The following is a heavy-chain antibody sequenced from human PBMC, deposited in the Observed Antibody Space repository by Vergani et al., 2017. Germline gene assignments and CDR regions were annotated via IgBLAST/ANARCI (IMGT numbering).Heavy chain of an antibody. D-gene: IGHD3-9*01. CDR3: AHSHMEYFDWLHYFDY. Sequence: QITLKESGPTLVKPTQPLTLTCTFSGFSLSTSGVGVGWIRQPPGKALEWLALIYWDDDKRYSPSLKSRLTITKDTSKNQVVLTMTNMDPVDTATYYCAHSHMEYFDWLHYFDYWGQGTLVTVSS. J-gene: IGHJ4*02. CDR2: IYWDDDK. CDR1: GFSLSTSGVG. V-gene: IGHV2-5*02.